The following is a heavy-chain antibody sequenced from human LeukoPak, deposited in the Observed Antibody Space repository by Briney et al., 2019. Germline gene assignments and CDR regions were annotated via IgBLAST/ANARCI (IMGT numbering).Heavy chain of an antibody. J-gene: IGHJ4*02. V-gene: IGHV4-39*01. CDR1: GGSISSSSYY. D-gene: IGHD5-18*01. CDR2: IYYSGST. Sequence: SETLSLTCTVSGGSISSSSYYWGWIRQPPGKGLEWIGSIYYSGSTYYNPSLKSRVTISVDTSKNQFSLKLSSVTAADKAVYYCARRRRGYSDYWGQGTLVTVSS. CDR3: ARRRRGYSDY.